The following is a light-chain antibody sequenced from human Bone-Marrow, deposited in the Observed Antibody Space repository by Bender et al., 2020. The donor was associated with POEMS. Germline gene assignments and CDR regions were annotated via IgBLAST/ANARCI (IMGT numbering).Light chain of an antibody. CDR2: GYN. V-gene: IGLV1-40*01. J-gene: IGLJ2*01. CDR3: QSYDNTLSDSV. CDR1: SSNTGSGYD. Sequence: QSVLTQPPSVSGAPGQRVTISCTGSSSNTGSGYDINWYQHLPGTAPKLLIYGYNNRPSGVPDRFSGSKSGTSASLAITGLQAEDEADYYCQSYDNTLSDSVFGGGTKVTVL.